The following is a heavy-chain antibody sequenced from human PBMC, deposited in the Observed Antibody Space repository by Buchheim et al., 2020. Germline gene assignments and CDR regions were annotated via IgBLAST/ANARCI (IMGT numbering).Heavy chain of an antibody. D-gene: IGHD2-8*01. CDR3: ARDSGGYCTNGVCYTVVSGTRFDP. CDR1: GFTFSSYA. CDR2: ISGSGGST. J-gene: IGHJ5*02. Sequence: EVQLLESGGGLVQPGGSLRLSCAASGFTFSSYAMSWVRQAPGKGLEWVSAISGSGGSTYYADSVKGRFTISRDNSKNTVYLQMNSLRAEDTAVYYCARDSGGYCTNGVCYTVVSGTRFDPWGQGTL. V-gene: IGHV3-23*01.